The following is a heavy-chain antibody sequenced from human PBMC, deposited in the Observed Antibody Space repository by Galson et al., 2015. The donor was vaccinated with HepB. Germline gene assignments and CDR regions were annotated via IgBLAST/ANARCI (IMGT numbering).Heavy chain of an antibody. D-gene: IGHD4/OR15-4a*01. CDR3: ATTKSGSGAYWSFDS. V-gene: IGHV3-11*04. Sequence: SLRLSCAASGLTLSSYTMSRVRQSPGRGLQWVSCISTNGATTYYTDSVKGRFTIARDNAKNTMWLQMNNLRAEDTAVYYCATTKSGSGAYWSFDSWGQGTLVTVSS. CDR2: ISTNGATT. CDR1: GLTLSSYT. J-gene: IGHJ3*02.